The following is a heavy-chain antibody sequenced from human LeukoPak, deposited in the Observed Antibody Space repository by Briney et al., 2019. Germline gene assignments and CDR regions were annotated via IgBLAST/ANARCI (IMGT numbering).Heavy chain of an antibody. CDR1: GFTFSKYW. J-gene: IGHJ4*02. CDR2: INTDGTVT. CDR3: ATKQWLAPPPDS. Sequence: PGGSLRLSCADPGFTFSKYWMLWVRQAPGKGLESVSRINTDGTVTTYADSVKGRFTVSRDNADNTMFLQMNSVRDEDTAVYYCATKQWLAPPPDSWGQGTPVTVSS. V-gene: IGHV3-74*01. D-gene: IGHD6-19*01.